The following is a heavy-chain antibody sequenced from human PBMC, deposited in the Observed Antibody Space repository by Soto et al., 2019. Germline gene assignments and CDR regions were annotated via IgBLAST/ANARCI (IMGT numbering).Heavy chain of an antibody. J-gene: IGHJ6*02. CDR1: GFSLSNARMG. D-gene: IGHD6-6*01. CDR3: ARIRRQLDVYYYYYGMDV. CDR2: IFSNDEK. V-gene: IGHV2-26*01. Sequence: QVTLKESGPVLVKPTETLTLTCTVSGFSLSNARMGVSWIRQPPGKALEWLAHIFSNDEKSYSTSLKSRLTISKDTSKSQVVLTMTNMDPVDTATYYCARIRRQLDVYYYYYGMDVWGQGTTVTVSS.